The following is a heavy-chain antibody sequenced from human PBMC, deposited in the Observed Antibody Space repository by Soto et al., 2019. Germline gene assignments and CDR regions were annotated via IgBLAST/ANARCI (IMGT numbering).Heavy chain of an antibody. D-gene: IGHD3-10*01. Sequence: ASVKVSCKASGYTFTRYDINWVRQATGQGLEWMGWMNPNSGNTGYAQKFQGRVTMTRNTSISTAYMELSSLRSEDTAVYYCARGGYGSGSYAFLYYMDVWGKGTTVTVSS. V-gene: IGHV1-8*01. J-gene: IGHJ6*03. CDR3: ARGGYGSGSYAFLYYMDV. CDR2: MNPNSGNT. CDR1: GYTFTRYD.